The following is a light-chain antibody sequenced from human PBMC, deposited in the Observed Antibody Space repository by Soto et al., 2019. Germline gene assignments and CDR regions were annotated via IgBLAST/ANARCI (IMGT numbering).Light chain of an antibody. CDR1: QSVGTN. Sequence: EVVITPSPATMSVSPGKRAILSCWASQSVGTNLAWYQQKPGQPPRLLIYDASSRATGIPDTFSGSGSGTDFTLTIRRLEPEDFAVYYCQHYNNWPLTVGQGTKGDIK. V-gene: IGKV3D-15*01. CDR3: QHYNNWPLT. CDR2: DAS. J-gene: IGKJ1*01.